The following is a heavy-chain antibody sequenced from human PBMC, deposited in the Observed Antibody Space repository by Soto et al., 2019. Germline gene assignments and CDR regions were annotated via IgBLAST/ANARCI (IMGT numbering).Heavy chain of an antibody. J-gene: IGHJ4*02. CDR1: GFTFSGYS. V-gene: IGHV3-48*02. D-gene: IGHD3-9*01. Sequence: GGSLRLSCAASGFTFSGYSVNWVRQAPGKGLEWVSYISSGSKTIYYAESVRGRFTVSRDNARNSQYLQMNSLRDEDTAVYYCAREDILGVRSFDYWGQGTLVTVSS. CDR3: AREDILGVRSFDY. CDR2: ISSGSKTI.